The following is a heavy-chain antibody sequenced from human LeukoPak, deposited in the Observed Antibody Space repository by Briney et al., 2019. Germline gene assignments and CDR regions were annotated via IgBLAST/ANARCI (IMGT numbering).Heavy chain of an antibody. Sequence: ASVKVSCKASGYTFTSYGISWVRQAPGQGLEWMGWISAYNGNTNYAQKLQGRVTMTTDTSTSTAYMELSSLRSEDTAVYYCARLYSSSWQLGPYFDYWGQGTLVTVSS. J-gene: IGHJ4*02. CDR2: ISAYNGNT. D-gene: IGHD6-13*01. CDR3: ARLYSSSWQLGPYFDY. CDR1: GYTFTSYG. V-gene: IGHV1-18*01.